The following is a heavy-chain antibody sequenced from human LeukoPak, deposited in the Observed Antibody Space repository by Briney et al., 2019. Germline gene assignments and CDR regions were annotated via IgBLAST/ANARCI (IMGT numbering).Heavy chain of an antibody. V-gene: IGHV3-11*01. J-gene: IGHJ4*02. CDR1: GFTFSDYY. Sequence: MSGGSLRLACAASGFTFSDYYMSWIRQAPGKGLEWVSYISSSGSNVYYADSVKGRFTISRDNAKNSLYLQMSSLRAEDTAVYYCARRGSSGCVDYWGQGTLVTVSS. CDR3: ARRGSSGCVDY. CDR2: ISSSGSNV. D-gene: IGHD6-19*01.